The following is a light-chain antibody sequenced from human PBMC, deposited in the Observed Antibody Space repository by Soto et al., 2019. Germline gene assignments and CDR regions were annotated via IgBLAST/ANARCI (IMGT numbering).Light chain of an antibody. CDR2: MAS. CDR1: QSISTW. J-gene: IGKJ1*01. CDR3: QQYNSYWT. Sequence: DIQMTQSPSTLSASVGDRVTITCRASQSISTWLAWYQQKPGKAPKLLIYMASSLESGVPPRFSGRGSGTEFTLTISSLQPDDSATYYCQQYNSYWTFGQGTKVEIK. V-gene: IGKV1-5*03.